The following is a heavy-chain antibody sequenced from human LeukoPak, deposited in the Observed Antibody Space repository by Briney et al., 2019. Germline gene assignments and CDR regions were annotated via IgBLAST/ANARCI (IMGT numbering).Heavy chain of an antibody. CDR1: GYTFTTYY. J-gene: IGHJ4*02. CDR2: INLSSGST. CDR3: ARDRMDTGTYFDY. D-gene: IGHD5-18*01. V-gene: IGHV1-46*01. Sequence: ASVKVSCKASGYTFTTYYMHWVRQAPGQGLEWVGIINLSSGSTSYAQKFQGRVTMTTDTSTSTAYMELRSLRSDDTAMYYCARDRMDTGTYFDYWGQGTLVTVSS.